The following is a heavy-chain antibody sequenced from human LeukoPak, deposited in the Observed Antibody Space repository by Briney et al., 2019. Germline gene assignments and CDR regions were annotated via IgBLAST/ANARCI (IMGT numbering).Heavy chain of an antibody. CDR2: ISPSGGST. Sequence: ASVKVSCKAFGYTFTSNYMHWVRQAPGRGPEWMGVISPSGGSTTYAQKFQGRVTLTRDMSTSTDYLELSSLRAEDTAVYYCARDNSVRDEAWWFNPWGQGTLVTVSS. CDR1: GYTFTSNY. CDR3: ARDNSVRDEAWWFNP. J-gene: IGHJ5*02. D-gene: IGHD5-24*01. V-gene: IGHV1-46*01.